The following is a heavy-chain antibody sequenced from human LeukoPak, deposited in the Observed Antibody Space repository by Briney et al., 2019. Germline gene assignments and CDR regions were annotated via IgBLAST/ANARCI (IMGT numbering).Heavy chain of an antibody. CDR1: GFTFSSYA. Sequence: GGSLRLSCADSGFTFSSYAMSWVRQAPGKGLEWVSGISGSGGSDNTYYADPVKGRFTISRDNSRNTLYLQMSSLRAEDTAVYYCAKADSSGWYESNWFDPWGQGTLVTVSS. D-gene: IGHD6-19*01. CDR2: ISGSGGSDNT. J-gene: IGHJ5*02. CDR3: AKADSSGWYESNWFDP. V-gene: IGHV3-23*01.